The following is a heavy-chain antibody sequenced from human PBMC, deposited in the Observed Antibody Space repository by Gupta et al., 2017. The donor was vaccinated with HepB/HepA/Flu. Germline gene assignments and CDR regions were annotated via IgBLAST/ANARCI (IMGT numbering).Heavy chain of an antibody. CDR3: AHRPAMGRGVPHNWFDP. D-gene: IGHD3-10*01. Sequence: QITLKESGPTLVKPTQTLTLTCTFSGFSLSTSGVGVGWIRQPPGKALEWLALIYWDDDKRYSPSLKSRLTITKDTSKNQVVLTMTNMDPVDTATYYCAHRPAMGRGVPHNWFDPWGQGTRVTVSS. CDR2: IYWDDDK. V-gene: IGHV2-5*02. J-gene: IGHJ5*02. CDR1: GFSLSTSGVG.